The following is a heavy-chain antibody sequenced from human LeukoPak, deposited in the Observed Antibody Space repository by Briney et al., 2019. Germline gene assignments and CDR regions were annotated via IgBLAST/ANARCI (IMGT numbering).Heavy chain of an antibody. D-gene: IGHD3-3*01. Sequence: KPGGSLRLSCAASGFTFSSYSMNWVRQAPGKWLEWVSSISSSSSYIYYADSVKGRFTISRDNAKNSLYLQMNSLRAEDTAVYYCARVRSTPHGYMDVWGKGTTVTVSS. CDR3: ARVRSTPHGYMDV. V-gene: IGHV3-21*01. J-gene: IGHJ6*03. CDR1: GFTFSSYS. CDR2: ISSSSSYI.